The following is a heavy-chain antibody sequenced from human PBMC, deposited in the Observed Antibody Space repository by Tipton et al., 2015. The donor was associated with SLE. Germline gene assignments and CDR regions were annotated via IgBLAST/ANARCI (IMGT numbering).Heavy chain of an antibody. CDR3: AGGTGAYFDH. CDR2: IRADGSNK. J-gene: IGHJ4*02. D-gene: IGHD3-16*01. V-gene: IGHV3-30*02. Sequence: SLRLSCAASGFTFHNYWMHWVRQAPGKGLEWVAFIRADGSNKDYADSVKGRFTISRDNSKNTLYLQMNRLRVEDTAGYYCAGGTGAYFDHWGQGTLVTVSS. CDR1: GFTFHNYW.